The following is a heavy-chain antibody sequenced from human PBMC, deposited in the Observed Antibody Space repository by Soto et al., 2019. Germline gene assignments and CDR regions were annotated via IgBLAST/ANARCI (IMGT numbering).Heavy chain of an antibody. CDR3: ARIRANDYEIDY. CDR2: IKRDGSEQ. CDR1: GFTFGFYW. J-gene: IGHJ4*02. Sequence: EVQLVESGGGLVQPGGSLRLSCAASGFTFGFYWRTWVRQAPGKGLEWVANIKRDGSEQYYVDSVKGRFTISRDNAKNSLFLQMNSLRAVDTAIYYCARIRANDYEIDYWGQGTLVTVSS. D-gene: IGHD4-17*01. V-gene: IGHV3-7*03.